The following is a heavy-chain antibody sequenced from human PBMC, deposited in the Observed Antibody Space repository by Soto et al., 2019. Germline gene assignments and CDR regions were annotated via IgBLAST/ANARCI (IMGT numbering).Heavy chain of an antibody. Sequence: GGSLRLSCAASGFTFSNAWMNWVRQAPGKGLEWVGRIKSKTDGWTTDYAAPVKGRFTISRDDSKNTLYLQMNSLKTEDTAVYYCTTWGAIYSSSWYGEGSYYYYGMYVWGQGTTVTVSS. CDR3: TTWGAIYSSSWYGEGSYYYYGMYV. V-gene: IGHV3-15*07. CDR2: IKSKTDGWTT. CDR1: GFTFSNAW. D-gene: IGHD6-13*01. J-gene: IGHJ6*02.